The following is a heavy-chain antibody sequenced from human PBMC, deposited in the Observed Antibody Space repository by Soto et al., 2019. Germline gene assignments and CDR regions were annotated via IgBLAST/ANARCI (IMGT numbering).Heavy chain of an antibody. CDR3: ARGQYCSSTSCIGADAFDI. CDR1: GYTFTSYD. D-gene: IGHD2-2*01. CDR2: MNPNSGNT. V-gene: IGHV1-8*01. Sequence: GASVKVSCKASGYTFTSYDINWVRQATGQGLEWMGWMNPNSGNTGYAQKFQGRVTMSRNTSISTAYMELSSLRSEDTAVYYCARGQYCSSTSCIGADAFDIWGQGTMVTVS. J-gene: IGHJ3*02.